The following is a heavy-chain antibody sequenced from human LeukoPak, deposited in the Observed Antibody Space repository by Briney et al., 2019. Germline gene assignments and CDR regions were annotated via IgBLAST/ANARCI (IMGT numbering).Heavy chain of an antibody. D-gene: IGHD4-17*01. V-gene: IGHV4-4*07. CDR2: IYTSGST. J-gene: IGHJ6*02. Sequence: SETLSLTCTVSGGSISSYYWGWIRQPAGKGLEWIGRIYTSGSTNYNPSLKSRVTMSVDTSKNQFSLKLSSVTAADTAVYYCARERISDYGDRPDFYGMDVWGQGTTVTVSS. CDR1: GGSISSYY. CDR3: ARERISDYGDRPDFYGMDV.